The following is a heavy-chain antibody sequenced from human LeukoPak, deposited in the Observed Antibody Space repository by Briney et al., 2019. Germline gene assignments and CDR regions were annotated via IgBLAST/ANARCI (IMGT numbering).Heavy chain of an antibody. CDR3: ARVSSSGYGVSSGLFY. D-gene: IGHD5-18*01. J-gene: IGHJ4*02. Sequence: GGSLRLSCAASGFTFSSYWMSWVRQAPGKGLEWVSYISGNDPTIYYADSVRGRFTISRDNAKNSLYLQMNSLRAEDTAVYYCARVSSSGYGVSSGLFYWGQGTLVTVSS. V-gene: IGHV3-48*04. CDR2: ISGNDPTI. CDR1: GFTFSSYW.